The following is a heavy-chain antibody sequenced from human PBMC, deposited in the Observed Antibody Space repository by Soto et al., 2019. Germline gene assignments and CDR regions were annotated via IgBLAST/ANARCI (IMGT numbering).Heavy chain of an antibody. CDR1: GFTFSSYG. D-gene: IGHD6-13*01. J-gene: IGHJ4*02. V-gene: IGHV3-30*03. CDR2: ISYDGSNK. CDR3: ATGYSSSWYIDY. Sequence: GGSLRLSCAASGFTFSSYGMHWVRQAPGKGLEWVAVISYDGSNKYYADSVKGRFTISRDSSKNTLYLQMNSLRAEDTAVYYCATGYSSSWYIDYWGQGTLVTVSS.